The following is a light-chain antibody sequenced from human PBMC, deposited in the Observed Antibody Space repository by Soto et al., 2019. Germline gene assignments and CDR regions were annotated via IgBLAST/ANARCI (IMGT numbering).Light chain of an antibody. CDR3: QQYGSSPLT. V-gene: IGKV3-20*01. J-gene: IGKJ4*01. CDR2: GAS. Sequence: EIVLTQSPATLPCSQGEEATPSCGASRIVGSSNLAWYQQKPGQAPRLLIYGASSRATGIPDRFSGSGSGTDFTLTISRLEPEDFAVYYCQQYGSSPLTFGGGTKVEIK. CDR1: RIVGSSN.